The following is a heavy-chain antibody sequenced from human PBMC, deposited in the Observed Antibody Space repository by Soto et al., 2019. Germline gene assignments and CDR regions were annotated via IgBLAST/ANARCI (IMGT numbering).Heavy chain of an antibody. V-gene: IGHV1-3*01. D-gene: IGHD6-13*01. CDR1: GYTFTNYA. CDR3: ACEQQLATFQH. J-gene: IGHJ1*01. CDR2: INAGSGNT. Sequence: QVQLVQSGAEVKKPGASVKVSCKASGYTFTNYAIHWVRQAPGQRLEWMGWINAGSGNTKYSQRFEGRVSITRDTSASTAYMEVSSLTSEDTGVYYCACEQQLATFQHWGQCTLVTVSS.